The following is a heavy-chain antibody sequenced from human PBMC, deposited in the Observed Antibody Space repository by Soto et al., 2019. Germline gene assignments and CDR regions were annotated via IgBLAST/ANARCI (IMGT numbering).Heavy chain of an antibody. D-gene: IGHD3-9*01. CDR3: ARHSPDFDWLSQFDY. CDR2: IFYFGST. CDR1: GGSISSYY. Sequence: QVQLQESGPGLVKPSETLSLTCTVSGGSISSYYWSWIRQTPGKGLEWIGYIFYFGSTNYNPSLKSRVTLSIDTSKNQVSLKRSSVTAADTAVYYCARHSPDFDWLSQFDYWGQGTLVTVSS. V-gene: IGHV4-59*08. J-gene: IGHJ4*02.